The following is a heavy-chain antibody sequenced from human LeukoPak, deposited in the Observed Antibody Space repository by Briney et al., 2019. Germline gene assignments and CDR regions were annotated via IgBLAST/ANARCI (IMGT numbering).Heavy chain of an antibody. Sequence: PGGSLRLSCAASGFTFSSYAMSWVRQAPGKGLEWVSAISGSGGSAYYADSVKGRFTISRDNSKNTLYLQMNSLRAEDTAVYYCAKGLYSSGWYFDYWGQGTLVTVSS. J-gene: IGHJ4*02. D-gene: IGHD6-19*01. CDR1: GFTFSSYA. CDR3: AKGLYSSGWYFDY. V-gene: IGHV3-23*01. CDR2: ISGSGGSA.